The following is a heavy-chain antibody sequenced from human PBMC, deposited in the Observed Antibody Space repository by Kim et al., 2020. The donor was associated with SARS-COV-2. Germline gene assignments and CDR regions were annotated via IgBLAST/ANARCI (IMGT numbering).Heavy chain of an antibody. CDR3: ARGTGSSDL. D-gene: IGHD6-19*01. Sequence: GSTNYTPSLKSRVTISVDTSKNQFSLKLSSVTAADTAVYYCARGTGSSDLWGQGTLVTVSS. J-gene: IGHJ5*02. V-gene: IGHV4-34*01. CDR2: GST.